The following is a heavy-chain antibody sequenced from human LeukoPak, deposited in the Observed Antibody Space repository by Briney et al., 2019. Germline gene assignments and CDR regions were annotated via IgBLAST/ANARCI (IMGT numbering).Heavy chain of an antibody. CDR2: ISWNSGSI. CDR3: AKDMRSGIRAYYFDY. V-gene: IGHV3-9*01. J-gene: IGHJ4*02. D-gene: IGHD3-10*01. CDR1: GFTFDDYA. Sequence: GGSLRLSCAASGFTFDDYAMHWVRQAPGKGLEWVSGISWNSGSIGYADSVKGRFTISRDNAKNSLYLQMNSLRAEDTALYYCAKDMRSGIRAYYFDYWGQGTLVTVSS.